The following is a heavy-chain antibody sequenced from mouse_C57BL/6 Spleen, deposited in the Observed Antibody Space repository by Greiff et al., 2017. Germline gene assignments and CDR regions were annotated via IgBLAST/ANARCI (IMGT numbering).Heavy chain of an antibody. CDR2: IIPSSGYT. CDR1: GYTFTSYW. CDR3: ARVGDDYHWYFDV. Sequence: QVQLQQSGAELAKPGASVKLSCKASGYTFTSYWMHWVKQRPGQGLEWIGYIIPSSGYTKYNQKFKDKATLTADKSSSTAYMQLSSLTYEYSAVYYCARVGDDYHWYFDVWGTGTTVTVSS. D-gene: IGHD2-4*01. V-gene: IGHV1-7*01. J-gene: IGHJ1*03.